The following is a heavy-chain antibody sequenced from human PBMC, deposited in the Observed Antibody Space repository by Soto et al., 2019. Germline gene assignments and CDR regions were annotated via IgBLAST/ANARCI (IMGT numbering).Heavy chain of an antibody. D-gene: IGHD4-17*01. CDR3: AHSVAVTTVGWFDP. V-gene: IGHV2-5*02. J-gene: IGHJ5*02. Sequence: QITLKGSGPTLVKPTQTLTLTCTFSGFSLSTSGVGVGWIRQPPGKALEWLALIYWDDDKRYSPSLKSRLTTTKDTSKNQVVLTMTNMDPVDTATYYCAHSVAVTTVGWFDPWGQGTLVTVSS. CDR1: GFSLSTSGVG. CDR2: IYWDDDK.